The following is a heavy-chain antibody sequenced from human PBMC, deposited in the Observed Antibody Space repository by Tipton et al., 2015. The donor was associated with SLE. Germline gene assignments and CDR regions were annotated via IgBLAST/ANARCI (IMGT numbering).Heavy chain of an antibody. CDR1: GDSISSSSYY. D-gene: IGHD6-13*01. Sequence: TLSLTCTVSGDSISSSSYYWGWIRQPPGKGLEWIGSMYYSGNTYYNPSLKSRVTISVDTSKNQLSLKLTSVTAADTAVYYCGRFRSSWSYFDYWGQGTLVTDSS. J-gene: IGHJ4*02. CDR3: GRFRSSWSYFDY. V-gene: IGHV4-39*07. CDR2: MYYSGNT.